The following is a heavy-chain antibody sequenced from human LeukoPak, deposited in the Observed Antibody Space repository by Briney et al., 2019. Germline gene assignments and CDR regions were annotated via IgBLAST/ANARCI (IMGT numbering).Heavy chain of an antibody. Sequence: GGSLRLSCAASGFTFAKYAITWIRQAPGKGLEWDSSTRGSGHTTYYADSVQGRFTISRDNSKNTLFLQMNSLRAEDTAIYHCAKDPNGDYVGAFDMWGQGTMVTVSS. J-gene: IGHJ3*02. V-gene: IGHV3-23*01. CDR1: GFTFAKYA. D-gene: IGHD4-17*01. CDR3: AKDPNGDYVGAFDM. CDR2: TRGSGHTT.